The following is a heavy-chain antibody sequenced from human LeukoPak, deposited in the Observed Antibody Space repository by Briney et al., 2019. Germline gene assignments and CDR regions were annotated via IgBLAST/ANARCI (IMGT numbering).Heavy chain of an antibody. CDR3: TSPLILSY. V-gene: IGHV3-23*01. Sequence: GGSLRLSCAASGFTFSSYAMSWVRQAPGKGLEWVSTISGSGGSTYSADSVKGRFTISRDNSKNTLYLQMNSLRVEDTAVYYCTSPLILSYWGQGTLVTVSS. J-gene: IGHJ4*02. CDR1: GFTFSSYA. D-gene: IGHD2/OR15-2a*01. CDR2: ISGSGGST.